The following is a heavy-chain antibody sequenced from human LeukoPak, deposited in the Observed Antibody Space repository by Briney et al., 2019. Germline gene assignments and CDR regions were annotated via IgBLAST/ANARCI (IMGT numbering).Heavy chain of an antibody. CDR1: GYTLTELS. V-gene: IGHV1-24*01. D-gene: IGHD3-22*01. CDR2: FDPEDGET. CDR3: ATDYRYDSSGYPPSFDY. J-gene: IGHJ4*02. Sequence: ASVKVSCKVSGYTLTELSMHWVRQAPGKGLELMGGFDPEDGETIYAQKFQGRVTMTEDTSTDTAYMELSSLRSEDTAVYYCATDYRYDSSGYPPSFDYWGQGTLVTVSS.